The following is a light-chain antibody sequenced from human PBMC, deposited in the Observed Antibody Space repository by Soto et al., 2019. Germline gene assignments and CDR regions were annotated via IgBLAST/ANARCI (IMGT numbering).Light chain of an antibody. CDR2: DAS. CDR3: QHYNNWPIT. CDR1: QSVGCH. Sequence: EIMLTQSPFTLSLSQGERATLSCRASQSVGCHLAWYQQKPGQAPRLLISDASNRATGIPARFSGSGSGTDFPLTISRLHSEDFAVYHRQHYNNWPITFGQGTRLEIK. J-gene: IGKJ5*01. V-gene: IGKV3-11*01.